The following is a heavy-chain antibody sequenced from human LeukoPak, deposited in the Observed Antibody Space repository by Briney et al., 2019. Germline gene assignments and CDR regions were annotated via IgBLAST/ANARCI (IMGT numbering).Heavy chain of an antibody. D-gene: IGHD6-19*01. CDR1: GFTFSSYA. CDR2: ISYDGGNK. CDR3: AEGGWYGGGQDAFGF. V-gene: IGHV3-30-3*01. J-gene: IGHJ3*01. Sequence: GTSLRLSCAASGFTFSSYAMHWVRQAPGKGLEWVAVISYDGGNKYYADSVKGRFTISRDNSMNTLYLQMNSLRAEDTAVYYCAEGGWYGGGQDAFGFWGQGTMVTVSS.